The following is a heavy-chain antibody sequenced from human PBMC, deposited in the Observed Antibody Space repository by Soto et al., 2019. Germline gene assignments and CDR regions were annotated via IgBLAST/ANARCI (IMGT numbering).Heavy chain of an antibody. J-gene: IGHJ6*03. CDR3: ARESGGATATLDYYYFYMDV. D-gene: IGHD5-12*01. V-gene: IGHV1-2*04. CDR2: INPNGGVT. CDR1: GDSFNDYY. Sequence: GASVKVSCKSSGDSFNDYYIHWVRQAPGQGFEWMGWINPNGGVTKYAQKFQGWVSMTRDTSIRTVYMQLSRLGSDDTAVYYCARESGGATATLDYYYFYMDVWGTATTVTVSS.